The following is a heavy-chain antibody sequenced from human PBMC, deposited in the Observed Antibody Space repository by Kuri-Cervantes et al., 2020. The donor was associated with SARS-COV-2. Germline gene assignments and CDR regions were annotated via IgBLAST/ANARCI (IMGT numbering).Heavy chain of an antibody. CDR1: GYPFTGYY. J-gene: IGHJ4*02. Sequence: SVKSPGKAFGYPFTGYYMHWVRQAPGQGLEWMGWINPNSGGTNYAQKFQGRVTMTRDTSISTAYMELSRLRSDDTAVYYCARVELWPLLNPFFDYWGQGTLVTVSS. V-gene: IGHV1-2*02. CDR2: INPNSGGT. CDR3: ARVELWPLLNPFFDY. D-gene: IGHD5-18*01.